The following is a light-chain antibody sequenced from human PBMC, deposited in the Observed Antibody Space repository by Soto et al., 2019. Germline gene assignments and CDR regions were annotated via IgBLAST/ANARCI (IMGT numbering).Light chain of an antibody. CDR1: SSDVGDYNS. CDR2: DVS. Sequence: QSALTQPRSVSGSPGQSVTVSCIGTSSDVGDYNSVSWYQQHPGKAPKLMIYDVSKRPSGVPDRFSGSKSGNTASLTISGLQAEDEADYHCCSYVGSYSYVFGIGTKLTVL. V-gene: IGLV2-11*01. CDR3: CSYVGSYSYV. J-gene: IGLJ1*01.